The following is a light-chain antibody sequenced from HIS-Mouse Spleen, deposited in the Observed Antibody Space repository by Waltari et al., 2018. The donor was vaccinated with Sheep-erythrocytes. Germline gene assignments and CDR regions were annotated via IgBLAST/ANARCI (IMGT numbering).Light chain of an antibody. CDR3: CSYAGSYTFWV. J-gene: IGLJ3*02. Sequence: QSALTQPRSVSGSPGQSVTISCPGTSSDVGGYNYVSWYQQHPGKAPKLMIYDVSKRPSGVPDRFPGSKSGNTASLTISGLQAEDEADYYCCSYAGSYTFWVFGGGTKLTVL. CDR2: DVS. CDR1: SSDVGGYNY. V-gene: IGLV2-11*01.